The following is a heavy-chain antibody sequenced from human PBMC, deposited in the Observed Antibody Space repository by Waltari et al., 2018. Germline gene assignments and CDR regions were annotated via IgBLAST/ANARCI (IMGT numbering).Heavy chain of an antibody. Sequence: QVQLQESGPGLVKPSETLSLTCPVSGCSISSYYWSWIRQPPGKGLEWIGYIYYSGSTNYNPSLKSRVTISVDTSKNQFSLKLSSVTAADTAVYYCARVGGSYLFDYWGQGTLVTVSS. CDR3: ARVGGSYLFDY. V-gene: IGHV4-59*01. CDR1: GCSISSYY. D-gene: IGHD1-26*01. J-gene: IGHJ4*02. CDR2: IYYSGST.